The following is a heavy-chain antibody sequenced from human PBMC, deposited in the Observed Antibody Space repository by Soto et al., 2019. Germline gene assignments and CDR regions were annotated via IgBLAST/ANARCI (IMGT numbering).Heavy chain of an antibody. CDR1: GYSFTSYW. J-gene: IGHJ6*02. V-gene: IGHV5-10-1*01. CDR3: ASTLGYFTNGVCYGGYCYCCGMDG. Sequence: GESLKISCKGSGYSFTSYWISWVRQMPGKGLEWMGRIDPSDSYTNYSPSFQGHVTISADKSISTAYLQWSSLTASDTAMYYCASTLGYFTNGVCYGGYCYCCGMDGWGQGTTVSVS. CDR2: IDPSDSYT. D-gene: IGHD2-8*01.